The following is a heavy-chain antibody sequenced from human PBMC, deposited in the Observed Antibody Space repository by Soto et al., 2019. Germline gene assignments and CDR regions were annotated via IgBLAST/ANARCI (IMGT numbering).Heavy chain of an antibody. D-gene: IGHD4-17*01. J-gene: IGHJ4*02. CDR3: ARDYGDYQFDY. CDR1: GGSFSGYY. CDR2: INHRRST. Sequence: SETLSLTCAVYGGSFSGYYWTWIRQPPGKGLEWIGEINHRRSTSYNPSLKRRVTMSIDTSKNQFSLHLSSVTAADTAVYYCARDYGDYQFDYWGQGTLVTVSS. V-gene: IGHV4-34*01.